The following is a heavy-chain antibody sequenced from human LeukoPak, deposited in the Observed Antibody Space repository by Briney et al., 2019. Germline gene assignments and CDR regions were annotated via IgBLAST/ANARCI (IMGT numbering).Heavy chain of an antibody. J-gene: IGHJ6*03. CDR3: ARVVPAAMDYYYYYYMDV. CDR1: GFTFSSYS. Sequence: GGSLRLSCAASGFTFSSYSMKWVRQAPGTGLEWVSYISSNSSTIYYADSVKGRFTISRDNAKNTLYLQMTSLRAEDTAVYYCARVVPAAMDYYYYYYMDVWGKGTTVTVSS. V-gene: IGHV3-48*01. D-gene: IGHD2-2*01. CDR2: ISSNSSTI.